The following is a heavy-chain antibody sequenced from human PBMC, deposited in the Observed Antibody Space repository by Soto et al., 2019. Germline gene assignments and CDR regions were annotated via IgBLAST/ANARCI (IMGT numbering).Heavy chain of an antibody. CDR1: GFSFSDYE. J-gene: IGHJ4*02. D-gene: IGHD3-16*01. CDR3: ARGYGVAYGFDY. CDR2: ISTTSTT. V-gene: IGHV3-48*03. Sequence: GGSLRLSCAASGFSFSDYEMNWVRQAPGKGLEWVSFISTTSTTYYADSVRGRFTFSRDNTKNSLSLQMNSLRAEDTAVYYCARGYGVAYGFDYWGQGTLVTVSS.